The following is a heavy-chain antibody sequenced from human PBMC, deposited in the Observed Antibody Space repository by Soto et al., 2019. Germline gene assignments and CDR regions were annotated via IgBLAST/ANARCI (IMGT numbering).Heavy chain of an antibody. CDR3: ARPIRVSPEDV. CDR1: GFTFSAYW. Sequence: EVQLVESGGGLVQPGGSLRLSCEASGFTFSAYWMGWVRQAPGTGLQWVATIKTDGSEKYYVDSVTGRFTISRDNDKNSLYLQLNTLRAEDTGVYYCARPIRVSPEDVWGQGTTVTVSS. D-gene: IGHD2-8*01. J-gene: IGHJ6*02. V-gene: IGHV3-7*05. CDR2: IKTDGSEK.